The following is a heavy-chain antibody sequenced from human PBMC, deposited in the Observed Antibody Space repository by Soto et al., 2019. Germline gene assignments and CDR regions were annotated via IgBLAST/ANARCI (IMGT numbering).Heavy chain of an antibody. J-gene: IGHJ5*02. CDR2: ISGGGGST. D-gene: IGHD3-22*01. V-gene: IGHV3-23*01. CDR1: GFTFSSYA. Sequence: PGGCLRLSCAASGFTFSSYAMSWVRQAPGKGLEWVSAISGGGGSTYYADSVKGRFTISRDNSNNTLYLQMNSLRAEDTAVYYCAKKYYYDSSCYYHWGQGTLVTVSS. CDR3: AKKYYYDSSCYYH.